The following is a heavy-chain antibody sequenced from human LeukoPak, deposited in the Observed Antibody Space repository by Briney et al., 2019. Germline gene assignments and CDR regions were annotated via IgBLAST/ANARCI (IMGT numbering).Heavy chain of an antibody. J-gene: IGHJ4*02. CDR1: GFTFSSYA. CDR3: AKERFYGSGSPSDY. Sequence: GGSLILSCAASGFTFSSYAMNWVRQAPGRGLECVSAISGSGGSTYYADSVKGRFTISRDNSKNTLYLQMNSLRAEDTAVYYCAKERFYGSGSPSDYWGQGTLDPVSS. D-gene: IGHD3-10*01. CDR2: ISGSGGST. V-gene: IGHV3-23*01.